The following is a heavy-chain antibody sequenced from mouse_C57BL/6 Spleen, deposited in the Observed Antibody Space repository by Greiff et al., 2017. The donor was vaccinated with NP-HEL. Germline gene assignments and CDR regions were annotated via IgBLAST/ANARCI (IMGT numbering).Heavy chain of an antibody. CDR2: IYPGSGST. J-gene: IGHJ1*03. CDR3: ARGVYYYGSGRYFDV. CDR1: GYTFTSYW. Sequence: QVQLQQSGAELVKPGASVKMSCKASGYTFTSYWITWVKQRPGQGLEWIGDIYPGSGSTNYNEKFKSKATLTVDTSSSTAYMQLSSLTSEDSAVYYCARGVYYYGSGRYFDVWGTGTTVTVSS. V-gene: IGHV1-55*01. D-gene: IGHD1-1*01.